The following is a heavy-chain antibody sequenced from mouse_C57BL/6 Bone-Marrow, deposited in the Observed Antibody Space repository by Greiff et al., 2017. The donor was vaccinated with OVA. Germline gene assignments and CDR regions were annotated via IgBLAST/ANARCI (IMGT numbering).Heavy chain of an antibody. V-gene: IGHV1-53*01. Sequence: QVQLQQPGTELVKPGASVKLSCKASGYTFTSYWMHWVKQRPGQGLEWIGNINPSNGGTNYNEKFKSKATLTVDEASSTAYMQLSSLTSEDSAVYYCARGRTYYSPFAYWGQGTLVTVSA. J-gene: IGHJ3*01. CDR2: INPSNGGT. CDR1: GYTFTSYW. D-gene: IGHD2-12*01. CDR3: ARGRTYYSPFAY.